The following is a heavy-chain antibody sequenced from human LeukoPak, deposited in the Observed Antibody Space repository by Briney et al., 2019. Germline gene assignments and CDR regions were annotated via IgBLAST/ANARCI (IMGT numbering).Heavy chain of an antibody. V-gene: IGHV4-59*01. J-gene: IGHJ4*02. Sequence: PSETLSLTCTVSGGSISSYYWSWIRQPPGKGLEWIGYIYYSGSTNYNPSLKSRVTISVDTSKNQYSLKLSYVTAADTAVYYCARDSVGATSGHYFDYWGQGTLVTVSS. CDR3: ARDSVGATSGHYFDY. CDR2: IYYSGST. D-gene: IGHD1-26*01. CDR1: GGSISSYY.